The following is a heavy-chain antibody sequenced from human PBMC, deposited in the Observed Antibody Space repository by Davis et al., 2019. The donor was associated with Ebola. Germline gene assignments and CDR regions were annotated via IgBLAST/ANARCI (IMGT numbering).Heavy chain of an antibody. CDR2: ISYDGDNK. V-gene: IGHV3-30-3*01. CDR1: GFTFSSYA. J-gene: IGHJ4*02. D-gene: IGHD4-17*01. Sequence: PGGSLRLSCAASGFTFSSYAMHWVRQAPGKGLEWVAIISYDGDNKYYADSVKGRFTISRDNAKSTLYLQMNSLTAEDTAVYYCVRTTYGAPEYWGQGTLVTVSS. CDR3: VRTTYGAPEY.